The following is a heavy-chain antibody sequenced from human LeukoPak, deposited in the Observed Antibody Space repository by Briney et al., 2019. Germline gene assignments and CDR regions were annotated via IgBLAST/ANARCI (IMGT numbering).Heavy chain of an antibody. CDR2: IYYSGGT. V-gene: IGHV4-59*01. CDR3: ARGYSGSYGRFDY. J-gene: IGHJ4*02. CDR1: GGSISSYY. Sequence: PSETLSLTCAVSGGSISSYYWSWIRQSPGKGLEWIGYIYYSGGTNYNPSLKSRVTISLDTSRKQFSLKLSSVTAADTAVYYCARGYSGSYGRFDYWGQGTLVTVSS. D-gene: IGHD1-26*01.